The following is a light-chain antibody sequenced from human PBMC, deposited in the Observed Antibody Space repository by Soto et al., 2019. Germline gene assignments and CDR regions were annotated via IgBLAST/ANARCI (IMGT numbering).Light chain of an antibody. V-gene: IGKV4-1*01. CDR3: QQSYSTPPT. CDR2: WAS. Sequence: DIVMTQSPDSLAVSLGERATINCKSSQSVLYSSNNKNYLAWYQQTPGQPPKLLIYWASTRDSGVPDRFSGSGSGTDFTLTISSLQAEDVAVYYCQQSYSTPPTFGQGTKVEIK. CDR1: QSVLYSSNNKNY. J-gene: IGKJ1*01.